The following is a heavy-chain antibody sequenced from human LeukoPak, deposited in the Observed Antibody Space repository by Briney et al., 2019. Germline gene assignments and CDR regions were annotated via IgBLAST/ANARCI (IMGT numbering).Heavy chain of an antibody. CDR2: IYTSGTT. J-gene: IGHJ5*02. CDR3: AREVDAAAAYNWFDP. D-gene: IGHD2-2*01. CDR1: GDSISSGLYY. V-gene: IGHV4-61*02. Sequence: PSETLSLTCTVSGDSISSGLYYWTWIRQPAGKGLEWIGRIYTSGTTNYNPSLKSRVTISVDTSKNQFSLKLSSVTAADTAVYYCAREVDAAAAYNWFDPWGQGTLVTVSS.